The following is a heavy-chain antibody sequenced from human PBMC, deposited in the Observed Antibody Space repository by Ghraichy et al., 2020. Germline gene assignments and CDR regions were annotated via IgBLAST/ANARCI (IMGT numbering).Heavy chain of an antibody. CDR1: GFIFNNYA. D-gene: IGHD2-21*01. J-gene: IGHJ3*02. Sequence: GGSLRLSCAASGFIFNNYAIHWVRQAPGKGLEWVAVISFDASHKYYADSVRGRFTISRDKSKNPLYLQMYTLRAEDTAVYYCARNSGGFIGFDIWGQGTMVTVSS. V-gene: IGHV3-30*01. CDR2: ISFDASHK. CDR3: ARNSGGFIGFDI.